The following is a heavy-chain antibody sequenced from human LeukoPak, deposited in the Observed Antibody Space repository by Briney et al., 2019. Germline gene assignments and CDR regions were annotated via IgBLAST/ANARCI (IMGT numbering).Heavy chain of an antibody. J-gene: IGHJ4*02. CDR1: GFTFSSYS. V-gene: IGHV3-21*01. D-gene: IGHD6-25*01. CDR3: AKLPGGYHEN. Sequence: PGGSLRLSCAASGFTFSSYSMSWVRQAPGKGLEWVSSISSSSTYIYYADSVKGRCTISRDNAQNSLYLHMTSLRAEDTAVYYCAKLPGGYHENWGQGTLVTVSS. CDR2: ISSSSTYI.